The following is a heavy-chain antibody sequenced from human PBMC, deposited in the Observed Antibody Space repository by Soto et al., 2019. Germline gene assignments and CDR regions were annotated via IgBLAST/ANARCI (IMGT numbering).Heavy chain of an antibody. J-gene: IGHJ5*02. CDR1: GGSISSGGYS. CDR3: ARVGGYCSGGSCYPPRWFDP. D-gene: IGHD2-15*01. CDR2: IYHSGST. Sequence: SETLSLTCAVSGGSISSGGYSWSWIRQPPGKGLEWIGYIYHSGSTYYNPSLKSRVTISVDRSKNQFSLKLSSVTAADTAVYYCARVGGYCSGGSCYPPRWFDPWGQGTLVTVS. V-gene: IGHV4-30-2*01.